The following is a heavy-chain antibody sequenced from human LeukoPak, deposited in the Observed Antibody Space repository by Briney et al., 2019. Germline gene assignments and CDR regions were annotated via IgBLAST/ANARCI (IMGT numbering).Heavy chain of an antibody. J-gene: IGHJ6*03. CDR2: IIPIFGTA. CDR3: ARDSGGFGELSSYYYYMDV. D-gene: IGHD3-10*01. Sequence: GASVKVSCKASGGTFSSYAISWVRQAPGQVLESMGRIIPIFGTANYAQKFQGRVTITEDESTSTAYMELSSLRSEDTAVYYCARDSGGFGELSSYYYYMDVWGKGTTVTVSS. CDR1: GGTFSSYA. V-gene: IGHV1-69*15.